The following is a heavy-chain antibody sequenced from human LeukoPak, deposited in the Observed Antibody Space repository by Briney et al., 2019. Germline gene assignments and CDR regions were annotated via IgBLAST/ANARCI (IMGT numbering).Heavy chain of an antibody. Sequence: SETLSLTCTVSGGSISSYYWSWIRQPPGKGLEWIGYIYYSGSTNYNPSLKSRVTISVDTSKNQFSLKLSSVTAADTAVYYCARGSIAAAATPYYYGMDVWGQGTTVTVSS. CDR2: IYYSGST. D-gene: IGHD6-13*01. V-gene: IGHV4-59*01. J-gene: IGHJ6*02. CDR1: GGSISSYY. CDR3: ARGSIAAAATPYYYGMDV.